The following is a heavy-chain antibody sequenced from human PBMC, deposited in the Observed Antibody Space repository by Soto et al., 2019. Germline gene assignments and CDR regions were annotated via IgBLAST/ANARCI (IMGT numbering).Heavy chain of an antibody. D-gene: IGHD6-19*01. CDR1: GYTFISYG. CDR2: ISSYNGNT. V-gene: IGHV1-18*01. J-gene: IGHJ4*02. CDR3: ARDPRPRYSSGWYTLDY. Sequence: ASVKVSCKASGYTFISYGISWVRQAPGQGLEWMGWISSYNGNTNYAQKLQGRVTMTTDTSTSTAYMELRSLRSDDTAVYYCARDPRPRYSSGWYTLDYWGQGNLVTVSS.